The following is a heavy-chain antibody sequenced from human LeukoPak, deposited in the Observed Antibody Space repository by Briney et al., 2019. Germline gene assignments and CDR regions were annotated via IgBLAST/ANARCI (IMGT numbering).Heavy chain of an antibody. CDR3: ARKGGTLLAGNFDY. Sequence: GGSLRLSCAASGFTFNTYTMNWVRQAPGKGLEWVSYISGSSGIIDYADSVRGRFTISRDNAKNSLYLQMNSLTADDTAVYYCARKGGTLLAGNFDYWGQGALVTVSS. D-gene: IGHD2-2*01. CDR2: ISGSSGII. CDR1: GFTFNTYT. V-gene: IGHV3-21*05. J-gene: IGHJ4*02.